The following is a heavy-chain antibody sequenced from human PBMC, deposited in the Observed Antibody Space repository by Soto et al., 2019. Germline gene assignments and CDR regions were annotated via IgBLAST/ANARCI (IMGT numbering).Heavy chain of an antibody. D-gene: IGHD1-1*01. CDR3: ARAETGTSKRNWFDP. CDR2: SRDKAQGYST. V-gene: IGHV3-72*01. CDR1: GFTLSDHY. Sequence: GGSLRLTCAGSGFTLSDHYIDWVRQAPGKGLEWVGRSRDKAQGYSTAYAASVKGRFTTSRDESKNSVYLQMNSLKTEDTAVYYCARAETGTSKRNWFDPWGQGTLVTVSS. J-gene: IGHJ5*02.